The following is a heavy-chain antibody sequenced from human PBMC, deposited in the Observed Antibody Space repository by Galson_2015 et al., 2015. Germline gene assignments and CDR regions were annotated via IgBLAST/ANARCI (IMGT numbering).Heavy chain of an antibody. CDR2: IYPGDSDT. V-gene: IGHV5-51*01. CDR3: ARHAQPGGVWERQFDY. Sequence: GIIYPGDSDTRYSPSFHGQVTISADKSISTAYLQWSSLKASDTAMYYCARHAQPGGVWERQFDYWGQGTLVTVSS. J-gene: IGHJ4*02. D-gene: IGHD1-26*01.